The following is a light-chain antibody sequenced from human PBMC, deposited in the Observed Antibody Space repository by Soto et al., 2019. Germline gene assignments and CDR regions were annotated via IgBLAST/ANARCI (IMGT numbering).Light chain of an antibody. CDR1: QSVGSS. V-gene: IGKV3-15*01. CDR3: QQYKNWPTIT. CDR2: GAS. Sequence: EIVLTQSPGTLSLSPGERATLSCTASQSVGSSLAWYQQEPGQAPRLLIYGASTRATGIPARFSGSGSGTEFTPTISSLQSEDFAVYFCQQYKNWPTITFGQGTRLEIK. J-gene: IGKJ5*01.